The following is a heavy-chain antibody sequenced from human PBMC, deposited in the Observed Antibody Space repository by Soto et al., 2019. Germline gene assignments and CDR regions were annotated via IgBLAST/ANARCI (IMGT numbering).Heavy chain of an antibody. D-gene: IGHD3-9*01. Sequence: EVQLLESGGGLVQPGGSLRLSCAASGFTFSSYAMSWGRQAPGQGLEWVSAISGSGCSTYYADSVKGRFTISRDNSKNTVYLQMNGLRSEDTAVYYCAKEVVFDVVRYFDCYSYGMAVWGHGTTITDSS. J-gene: IGHJ6*02. CDR3: AKEVVFDVVRYFDCYSYGMAV. V-gene: IGHV3-23*01. CDR2: ISGSGCST. CDR1: GFTFSSYA.